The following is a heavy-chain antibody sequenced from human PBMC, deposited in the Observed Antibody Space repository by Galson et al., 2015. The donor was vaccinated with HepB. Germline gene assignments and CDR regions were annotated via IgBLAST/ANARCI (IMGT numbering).Heavy chain of an antibody. CDR1: GFTFSDYY. CDR2: ISSSSSYT. Sequence: SLRLSCAASGFTFSDYYMSWIRQAPGKGLEWVSYISSSSSYTNYADSVKGRFTISRDNAKNSLYLQMNSLRAEDTAVYYCARVQAVAGDYYYYGMDVWGQGTTVTVSS. CDR3: ARVQAVAGDYYYYGMDV. D-gene: IGHD6-19*01. V-gene: IGHV3-11*06. J-gene: IGHJ6*02.